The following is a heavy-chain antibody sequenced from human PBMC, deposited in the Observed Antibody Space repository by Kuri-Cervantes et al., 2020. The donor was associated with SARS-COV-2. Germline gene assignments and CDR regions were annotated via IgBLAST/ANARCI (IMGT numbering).Heavy chain of an antibody. J-gene: IGHJ6*02. Sequence: SLKISCAASGFTFDDYAMHWVRQAPGKGLGWVSGISWNSGSIGCADSVKGRFTISRDNAKNSLYLQMNSLRAEDTALYYCAKDMGTIFGVVIGSGYGMDVWGQGTTVTVSS. V-gene: IGHV3-9*01. CDR2: ISWNSGSI. CDR1: GFTFDDYA. D-gene: IGHD3-3*01. CDR3: AKDMGTIFGVVIGSGYGMDV.